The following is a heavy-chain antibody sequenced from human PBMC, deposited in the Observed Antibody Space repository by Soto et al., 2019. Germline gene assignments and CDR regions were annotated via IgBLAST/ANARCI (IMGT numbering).Heavy chain of an antibody. J-gene: IGHJ4*02. CDR2: IYYSGST. Sequence: SETLYLTCTVSGGTISSYYWSWIRQPPGKGLEWIGYIYYSGSTNYNPSLKSRVTISVDTSKNQFSLKLSSVTAADTAVYYCGRQSGNKVWGAIGFWGQGTLVTVSS. D-gene: IGHD3-10*01. V-gene: IGHV4-59*01. CDR1: GGTISSYY. CDR3: GRQSGNKVWGAIGF.